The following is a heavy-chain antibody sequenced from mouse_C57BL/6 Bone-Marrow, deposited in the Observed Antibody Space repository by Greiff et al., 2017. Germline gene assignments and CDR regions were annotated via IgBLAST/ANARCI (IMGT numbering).Heavy chain of an antibody. J-gene: IGHJ3*01. Sequence: EVKLVESGGGLVKPGGSLKLSCAASGFTFSSYTMSWVRQTPEKRLEWVATISGGGGNTYYPDSVKGRFTISRDNAKNTLYLQMSSRRSEDTALYYCASLDSSGYVAWFAYWGQGTLVTVSA. V-gene: IGHV5-9*01. CDR3: ASLDSSGYVAWFAY. CDR1: GFTFSSYT. CDR2: ISGGGGNT. D-gene: IGHD3-2*02.